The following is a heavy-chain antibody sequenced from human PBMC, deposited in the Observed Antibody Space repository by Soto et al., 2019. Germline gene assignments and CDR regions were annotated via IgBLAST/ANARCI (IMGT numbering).Heavy chain of an antibody. D-gene: IGHD3-3*01. Sequence: SVKVSCKASGGTFSSYAISWVRQAPGQGLEWMGGIIPIFGTANYAQRFQGRVTITADESTSTAYMELSSLRSEDTAVYYCARRSTIFGVVTPIGYFDYWGQGTLVTVSS. V-gene: IGHV1-69*13. CDR3: ARRSTIFGVVTPIGYFDY. CDR1: GGTFSSYA. J-gene: IGHJ4*02. CDR2: IIPIFGTA.